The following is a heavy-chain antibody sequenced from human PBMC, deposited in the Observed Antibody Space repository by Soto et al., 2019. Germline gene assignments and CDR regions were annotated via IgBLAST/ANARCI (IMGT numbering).Heavy chain of an antibody. D-gene: IGHD6-6*01. J-gene: IGHJ6*02. CDR1: GGTFSSYA. CDR2: IIPIFGTA. CDR3: ARGRIAARFDYYYYGMGV. Sequence: GASVKVSCKASGGTFSSYAISWVRQAPGQGLEWMGGIIPIFGTANYAQKFQGRVTITADESTSTAYMELRSLRSDDTAVCYCARGRIAARFDYYYYGMGVCGQGTTVTVSS. V-gene: IGHV1-69*13.